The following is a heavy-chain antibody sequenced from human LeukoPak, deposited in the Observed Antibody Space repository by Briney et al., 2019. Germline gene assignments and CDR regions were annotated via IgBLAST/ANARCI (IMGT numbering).Heavy chain of an antibody. Sequence: GGSLRLSCAASGFTFSSYSMNWLRQAPGTGLEWVASISSSSSYIYYADSVNGRFTISRDSAKNSLYLQMNSLRADDTAAYSCASSWVGMLAVAGKARDVWGKGATVTVSS. V-gene: IGHV3-21*01. D-gene: IGHD6-19*01. CDR3: ASSWVGMLAVAGKARDV. J-gene: IGHJ6*04. CDR2: ISSSSSYI. CDR1: GFTFSSYS.